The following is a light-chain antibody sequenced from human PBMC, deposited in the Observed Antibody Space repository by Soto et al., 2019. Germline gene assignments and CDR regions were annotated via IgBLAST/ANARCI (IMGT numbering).Light chain of an antibody. Sequence: EIVLTQSTATLSVSPGERATLSCRASQSVSSNLAWYQQKPGQAPRLLIYGASTRATGIPARFSGSGSGTEFTLTISSLQSEDFAVYYCQQYNNWPGTFGQGTRWIS. CDR1: QSVSSN. CDR3: QQYNNWPGT. J-gene: IGKJ1*01. CDR2: GAS. V-gene: IGKV3-15*01.